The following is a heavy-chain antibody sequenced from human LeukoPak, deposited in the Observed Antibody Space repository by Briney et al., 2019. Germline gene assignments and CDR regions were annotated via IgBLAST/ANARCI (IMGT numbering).Heavy chain of an antibody. D-gene: IGHD5-24*01. Sequence: GGSLRLSCAASGFTFSSDAMSWVRQAPGKGLEWVSAVSDIGRSTYYADSVKGRFTISRDNSKNTLYLHMNSLRAEDTAVYYCAKRGMTTIKEGFDYWGQGTLVTVSS. V-gene: IGHV3-23*01. CDR1: GFTFSSDA. CDR2: VSDIGRST. J-gene: IGHJ4*02. CDR3: AKRGMTTIKEGFDY.